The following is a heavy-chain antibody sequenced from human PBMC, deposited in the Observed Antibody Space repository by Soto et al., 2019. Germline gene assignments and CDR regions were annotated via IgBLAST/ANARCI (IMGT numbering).Heavy chain of an antibody. CDR2: IKSKIDGGTI. CDR1: DLTFSNTW. CDR3: ATVGSITAAGTPFDY. D-gene: IGHD6-13*01. Sequence: GSLRLSCAASDLTFSNTWMNWVRQAPGKGLEWVGRIKSKIDGGTIGYAAPVKGRFTISRDDSESTLFLQMNSLKSEDTALYYCATVGSITAAGTPFDYWGQGTLVTVSS. V-gene: IGHV3-15*07. J-gene: IGHJ4*02.